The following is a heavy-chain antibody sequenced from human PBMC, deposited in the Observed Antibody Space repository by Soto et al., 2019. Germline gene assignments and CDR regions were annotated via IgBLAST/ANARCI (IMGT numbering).Heavy chain of an antibody. CDR1: GYSISSGYY. V-gene: IGHV4-38-2*01. CDR2: IYHSGST. Sequence: WETLSLTCAVSGYSISSGYYWGWIRQPPGKGLEWIGTIYHSGSTYYNPSLKSRVTISVDTSKNQFSLKVNSVTAADTAVYYCARALYCSGGSCSPLRGMDVWGLGTTVTVSS. CDR3: ARALYCSGGSCSPLRGMDV. D-gene: IGHD2-15*01. J-gene: IGHJ6*02.